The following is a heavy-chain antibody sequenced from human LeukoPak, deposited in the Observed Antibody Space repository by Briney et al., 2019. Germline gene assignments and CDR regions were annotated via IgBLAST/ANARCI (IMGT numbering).Heavy chain of an antibody. Sequence: SETLSLTCTVSGGSISSSSYYWGWIRQPPGKGLEWIGSIYYSGSTYYNPSLKSRVTISVDTSKNQFSLKLSSVTAADTAVYYCARGIATIFENWFDPWGQGTLVTVSS. CDR2: IYYSGST. D-gene: IGHD3-3*01. CDR1: GGSISSSSYY. V-gene: IGHV4-39*07. CDR3: ARGIATIFENWFDP. J-gene: IGHJ5*02.